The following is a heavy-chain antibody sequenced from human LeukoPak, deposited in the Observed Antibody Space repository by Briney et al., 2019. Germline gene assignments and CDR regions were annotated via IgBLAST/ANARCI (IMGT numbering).Heavy chain of an antibody. CDR2: IWYDGSNK. Sequence: AGGPLRLSCAASGFTFNNYAMHWVRQAPGKGLEWVAIIWYDGSNKFYADSVKGRCTVSRDNSKSTLYLQMNSLRAEDTAVYYCARGGDGSYYPIPDYWGQGTLVTVSS. CDR3: ARGGDGSYYPIPDY. J-gene: IGHJ4*02. V-gene: IGHV3-33*01. D-gene: IGHD1-26*01. CDR1: GFTFNNYA.